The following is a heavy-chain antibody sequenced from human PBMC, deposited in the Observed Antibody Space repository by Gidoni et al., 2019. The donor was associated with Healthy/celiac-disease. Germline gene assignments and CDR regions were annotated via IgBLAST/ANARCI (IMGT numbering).Heavy chain of an antibody. CDR2: IYYSGST. CDR3: ARLYSGYETYYYYGMDV. Sequence: QVQLQESGPGLVKPSETLSLTCTVSGVSISSYYWRWIRQPPGKGLEWIGYIYYSGSTNYNPSLKSRVTISVDTSKNQFSLKLSSVTAADTAVYYCARLYSGYETYYYYGMDVWGQGTTVTVSS. D-gene: IGHD5-12*01. J-gene: IGHJ6*02. V-gene: IGHV4-59*01. CDR1: GVSISSYY.